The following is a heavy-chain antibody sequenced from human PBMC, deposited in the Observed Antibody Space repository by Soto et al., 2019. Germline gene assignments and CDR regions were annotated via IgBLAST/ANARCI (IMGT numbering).Heavy chain of an antibody. V-gene: IGHV3-30*18. Sequence: PGGSLRLSCAASGFTFSSYGMHWVRQAPGKGLEWVTLISYDGGNKYYADSVKGRFSISRDNSRNTLYLQMNSLRPEDAAVYYCVKSLGFCSSSSCSRDYYYYYSMDVWGQGTTVTVPS. CDR1: GFTFSSYG. J-gene: IGHJ6*02. CDR2: ISYDGGNK. D-gene: IGHD2-2*01. CDR3: VKSLGFCSSSSCSRDYYYYYSMDV.